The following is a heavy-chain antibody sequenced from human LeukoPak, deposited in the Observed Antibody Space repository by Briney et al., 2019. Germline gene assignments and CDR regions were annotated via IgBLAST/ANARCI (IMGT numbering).Heavy chain of an antibody. CDR3: AKGLAVAVFDY. CDR2: IGSSDSTT. Sequence: GGSLRLSCVASGFTFSSYEMNWVRQAPGKGLEWLSYIGSSDSTTHYADSVKGRFTISRDNAKNSLYLQMNSLRAEDTAVYYCAKGLAVAVFDYWGQGTLVTVSS. J-gene: IGHJ4*02. CDR1: GFTFSSYE. D-gene: IGHD6-19*01. V-gene: IGHV3-48*03.